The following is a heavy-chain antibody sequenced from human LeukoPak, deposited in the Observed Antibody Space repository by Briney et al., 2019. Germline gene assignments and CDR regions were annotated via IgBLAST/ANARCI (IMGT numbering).Heavy chain of an antibody. CDR2: IIPIFGTA. V-gene: IGHV1-69*13. J-gene: IGHJ3*02. Sequence: GASVKVSCKASGYSFSTYGITWVRQAPGQGLEWMGGIIPIFGTANYAQKFQGRVTITADESTSTAYMELSSLRSEDTAVYYCASMETRPRPHNRNYYDSRQAFDIWGQGTMVTVSS. D-gene: IGHD3-22*01. CDR1: GYSFSTYG. CDR3: ASMETRPRPHNRNYYDSRQAFDI.